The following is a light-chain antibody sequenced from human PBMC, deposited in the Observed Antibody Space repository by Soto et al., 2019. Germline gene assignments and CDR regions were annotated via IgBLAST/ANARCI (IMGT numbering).Light chain of an antibody. Sequence: DIQMTQSPSSLSASVGDRVTITCRASQNIRTYLNWYQHKSGEAPKSLILVASTSLRGVPPRFSGSGSGTDFTLTIRGLQHEDFATYYCQQTDSTPGTFGPGNTVEVK. CDR1: QNIRTY. J-gene: IGKJ1*01. CDR2: VAS. V-gene: IGKV1-39*01. CDR3: QQTDSTPGT.